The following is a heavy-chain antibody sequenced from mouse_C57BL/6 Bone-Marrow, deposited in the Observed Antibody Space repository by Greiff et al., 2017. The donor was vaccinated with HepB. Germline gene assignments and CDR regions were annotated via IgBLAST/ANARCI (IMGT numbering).Heavy chain of an antibody. V-gene: IGHV7-1*01. CDR1: GFTFSDFY. J-gene: IGHJ2*01. Sequence: EVNVVESGGGLVQSGRSLRLSCATSGFTFSDFYMEWVRQAPGKGLEWIAASRNKANDYTTEYSASVKGRFIVSRDTSQSILNRQMNALRAEDTAIYYCARDGGYFYFDYWGQGTTLTVSS. CDR2: SRNKANDYTT. CDR3: ARDGGYFYFDY. D-gene: IGHD3-1*01.